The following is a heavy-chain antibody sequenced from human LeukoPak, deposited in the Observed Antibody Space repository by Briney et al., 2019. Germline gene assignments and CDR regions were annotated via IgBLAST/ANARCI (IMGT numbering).Heavy chain of an antibody. V-gene: IGHV3-30*04. CDR2: ISYDGSNK. Sequence: SGGSLRLSCAASGFTFSSYAMHWVRQAPGKGLEWVAVISYDGSNKYYADSVKGRFTISRDNSKNTRYLQMNSLRAEDTAVYYCARDQAAAGTGYFDYWGQGTLVTVSS. D-gene: IGHD6-13*01. J-gene: IGHJ4*02. CDR3: ARDQAAAGTGYFDY. CDR1: GFTFSSYA.